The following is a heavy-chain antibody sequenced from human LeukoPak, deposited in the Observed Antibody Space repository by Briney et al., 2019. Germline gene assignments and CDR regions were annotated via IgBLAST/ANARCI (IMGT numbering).Heavy chain of an antibody. Sequence: PGRSLRLSCAASGFTFDDYAMHWVRHAPGKGLEWVSGISWNSGSIVYADSVKGRFTISRDNAKNSLYLQMNSLRAEDTALYYCVAAAGNDYYYYGMDVWGQGATVTVSS. CDR1: GFTFDDYA. CDR3: VAAAGNDYYYYGMDV. J-gene: IGHJ6*02. V-gene: IGHV3-9*01. CDR2: ISWNSGSI. D-gene: IGHD6-13*01.